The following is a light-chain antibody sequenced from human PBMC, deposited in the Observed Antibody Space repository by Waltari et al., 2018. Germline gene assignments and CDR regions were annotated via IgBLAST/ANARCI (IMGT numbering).Light chain of an antibody. CDR2: GAS. V-gene: IGKV4-1*01. Sequence: DIVLTQSPDSLAVSLGARATINCKSSQSVLSSSNNKNYLGWYQHKQGQPPKLLITGASTRESGVPDRFSGSGSGTDFTLTISSLQAEDVAVYFCQQCYTFPYTFGQGTKLEIK. J-gene: IGKJ2*01. CDR1: QSVLSSSNNKNY. CDR3: QQCYTFPYT.